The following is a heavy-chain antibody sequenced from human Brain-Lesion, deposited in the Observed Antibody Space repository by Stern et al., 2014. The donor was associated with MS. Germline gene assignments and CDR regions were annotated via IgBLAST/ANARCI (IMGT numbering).Heavy chain of an antibody. CDR1: GGSISSGSFY. CDR3: ARETGGYTYGDTDFFDY. CDR2: IYSTGGT. J-gene: IGHJ4*02. V-gene: IGHV4-61*02. D-gene: IGHD5-18*01. Sequence: QVQLVQSGPGLVKPSQTLSLTCIVSGGSISSGSFYWNWIRQPAGKGLEWIGRIYSTGGTNYNPYLKSRVTISGGTSKNQFSLKMISMTAADTAVYYCARETGGYTYGDTDFFDYWGQGALVTVSS.